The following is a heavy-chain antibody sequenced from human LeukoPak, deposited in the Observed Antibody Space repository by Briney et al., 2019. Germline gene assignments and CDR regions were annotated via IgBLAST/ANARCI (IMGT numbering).Heavy chain of an antibody. J-gene: IGHJ6*02. CDR3: ARGQFQDGMDV. CDR2: IYSGGST. D-gene: IGHD5-24*01. V-gene: IGHV3-53*01. CDR1: GFTVSSNY. Sequence: GRSLRLSCAASGFTVSSNYMSWVRQAPGKGLEWVSVIYSGGSTYYADSVKGRFTISRDNSKNTLYLQMNSLRAEDTAVYYCARGQFQDGMDVWGQGTTVTVSS.